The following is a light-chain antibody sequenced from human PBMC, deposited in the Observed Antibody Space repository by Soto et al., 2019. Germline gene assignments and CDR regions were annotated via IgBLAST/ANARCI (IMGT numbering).Light chain of an antibody. J-gene: IGKJ1*01. V-gene: IGKV3-15*01. CDR3: QQYNNWPWT. CDR1: QSVTSN. CDR2: DAS. Sequence: EIVMTQSPATLSVSPGERATLSCRASQSVTSNLAWYQQQPGQAPRLLIYDASTRATGVPARFSGSGSGTEFTLSISSLQSEDSAVYYCQQYNNWPWTFGPGTKVEIK.